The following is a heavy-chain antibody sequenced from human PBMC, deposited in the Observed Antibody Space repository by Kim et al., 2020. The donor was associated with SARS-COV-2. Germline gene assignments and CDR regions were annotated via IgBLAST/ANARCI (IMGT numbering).Heavy chain of an antibody. D-gene: IGHD3-16*01. Sequence: QNSADSGKGPFTIFRDNSKNTLYLQMNRLRVEDTAVYYCAKDLGGLSDSWGQGTLVTVSS. CDR3: AKDLGGLSDS. J-gene: IGHJ4*02. V-gene: IGHV3-30*02. CDR2: Q.